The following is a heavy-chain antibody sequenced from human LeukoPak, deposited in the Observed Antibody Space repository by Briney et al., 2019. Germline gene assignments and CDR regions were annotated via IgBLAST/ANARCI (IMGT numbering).Heavy chain of an antibody. CDR2: ISGSGGST. CDR1: GFTFSNYD. J-gene: IGHJ3*02. D-gene: IGHD6-19*01. CDR3: AKDWWGSSGWYGAFDI. Sequence: GGSLRLSCAASGFTFSNYDMNWVRQAPGQGLEWVSGISGSGGSTYYADSVKGRFTISRDTSKNTLYLQMNSLRAEDTAVYYCAKDWWGSSGWYGAFDIWGQGTMVTVSS. V-gene: IGHV3-23*01.